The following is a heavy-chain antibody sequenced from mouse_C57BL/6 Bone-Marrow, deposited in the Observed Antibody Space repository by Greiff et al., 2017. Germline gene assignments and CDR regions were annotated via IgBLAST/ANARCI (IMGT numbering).Heavy chain of an antibody. V-gene: IGHV1-81*01. Sequence: QVQLQQSGAELARPGASVKLSCKASGYTFTSYGISWVKQRTGQGLEWIGEIYPRSGNTYYNEKFKGKATLTADKSSSTAYMELRSLTSEYSAVYFCARLPNYYGSPHYCDYWGQGTTLTVSS. CDR3: ARLPNYYGSPHYCDY. CDR1: GYTFTSYG. D-gene: IGHD1-1*01. CDR2: IYPRSGNT. J-gene: IGHJ2*01.